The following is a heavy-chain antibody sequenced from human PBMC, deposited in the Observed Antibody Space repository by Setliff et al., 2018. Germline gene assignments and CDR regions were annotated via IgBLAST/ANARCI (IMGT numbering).Heavy chain of an antibody. Sequence: GASVKVSCKASGYTFIDYDIDWVRQAPGQGLEWMGWMNPNTGTADYAHKFQGRVTITRDTSITTAYMELRSLRSEDTAVYYCAREVSTGENSGCDIWGQGTVVTVSS. V-gene: IGHV1-8*03. D-gene: IGHD3-9*01. CDR3: AREVSTGENSGCDI. CDR1: GYTFIDYD. J-gene: IGHJ3*02. CDR2: MNPNTGTA.